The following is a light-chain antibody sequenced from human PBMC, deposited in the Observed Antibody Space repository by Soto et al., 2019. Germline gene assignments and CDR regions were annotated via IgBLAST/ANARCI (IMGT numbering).Light chain of an antibody. V-gene: IGLV2-14*01. CDR2: GVT. CDR1: SSDVGAYNY. CDR3: TSYTTTTLEV. J-gene: IGLJ1*01. Sequence: QSVLTQPASVSGSPGQSITISCTGTSSDVGAYNYVSWYQQHPGEAPKLIIYGVTNRPSGVSNRFSASKSGNTASLTISGLQAEDEADYYCTSYTTTTLEVFGTGTKVTVL.